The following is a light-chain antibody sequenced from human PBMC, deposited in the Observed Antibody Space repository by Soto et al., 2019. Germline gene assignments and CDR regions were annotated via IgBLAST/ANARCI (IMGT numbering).Light chain of an antibody. Sequence: DIQMTQSPSSVSASVGDTVTITCRASQVISSWLAWYQHKPGRAPKLLIYKASNLQPGVPSRFSGSGSEADYTFTLTIRNLQPEDFATYYCHQASSFPPTFGGGTKVEIK. CDR3: HQASSFPPT. CDR1: QVISSW. V-gene: IGKV1-12*01. J-gene: IGKJ4*01. CDR2: KAS.